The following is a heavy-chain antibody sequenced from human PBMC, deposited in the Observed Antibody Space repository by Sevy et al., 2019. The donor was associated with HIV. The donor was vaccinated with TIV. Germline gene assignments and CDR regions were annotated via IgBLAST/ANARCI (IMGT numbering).Heavy chain of an antibody. J-gene: IGHJ4*02. CDR2: LSYGGGSE. D-gene: IGHD3-10*01. V-gene: IGHV3-30-3*01. Sequence: GGSLRLSCAASGFSFSRYSMHWVRQAPGKGLEWVAVLSYGGGSEYYANSVKGRFTISRDKSKKTLYLQMNSLRAEETAVYYCAGDEGLWFTGYCFDYWGQGTLVTVSS. CDR3: AGDEGLWFTGYCFDY. CDR1: GFSFSRYS.